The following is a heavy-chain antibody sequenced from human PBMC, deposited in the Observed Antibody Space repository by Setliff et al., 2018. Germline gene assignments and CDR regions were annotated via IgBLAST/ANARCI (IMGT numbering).Heavy chain of an antibody. J-gene: IGHJ4*02. V-gene: IGHV1-18*04. D-gene: IGHD3-3*02. CDR1: GYTFTGYF. CDR2: ISVYSGDA. CDR3: ARDPTNHFWSAYWPF. Sequence: ASVKVSCKASGYTFTGYFIPWLRQAPGQGLEWLGWISVYSGDASYVQKFQGRVTMTADTSTSTVYMELRSLRSDDTAVYFCARDPTNHFWSAYWPFWGQGTLVTVSS.